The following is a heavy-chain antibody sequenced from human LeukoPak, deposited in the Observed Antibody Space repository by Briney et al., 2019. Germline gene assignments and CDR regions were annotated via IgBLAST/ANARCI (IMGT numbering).Heavy chain of an antibody. V-gene: IGHV1-18*01. CDR2: IDPYSGNT. CDR1: GYTFKSYA. D-gene: IGHD5-24*01. CDR3: ARHSRDGYNLGRWFDP. Sequence: GASVKVSCKASGYTFKSYAITWVRQAPGQGLEWMGWIDPYSGNTNYAQKFQGRVTITADESTSTAYMELSSLRSEDTAVYYCARHSRDGYNLGRWFDPWGQGTLVTVSS. J-gene: IGHJ5*02.